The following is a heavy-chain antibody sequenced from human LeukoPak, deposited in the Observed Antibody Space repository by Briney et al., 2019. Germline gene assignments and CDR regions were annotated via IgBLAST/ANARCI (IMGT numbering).Heavy chain of an antibody. Sequence: GGSLRLSCAASGFTFSSYAMSWVRQAPGKGLEWVGFIRSKAYGGTTEYAASVKGRFTISRDDSKSIAYLQMNSLKTEDTAVYYCTRVGPAGAITYFDYWGQGTLVTVSS. CDR2: IRSKAYGGTT. J-gene: IGHJ4*02. CDR3: TRVGPAGAITYFDY. V-gene: IGHV3-49*04. CDR1: GFTFSSYA. D-gene: IGHD1-26*01.